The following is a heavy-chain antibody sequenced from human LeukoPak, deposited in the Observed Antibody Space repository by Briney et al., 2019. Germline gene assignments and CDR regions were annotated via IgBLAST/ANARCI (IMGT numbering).Heavy chain of an antibody. CDR3: TRLRYCSGGSCPTSDY. Sequence: GGSLRLSCAASGFTFSGSAMHWVRQASGKGLEWVGRIRSKANSYATAYAASVKGRFTISRDDSKNTAYLQMNSLKTEDTAVYYCTRLRYCSGGSCPTSDYWGQGTLVTVSS. CDR2: IRSKANSYAT. CDR1: GFTFSGSA. V-gene: IGHV3-73*01. J-gene: IGHJ4*02. D-gene: IGHD2-15*01.